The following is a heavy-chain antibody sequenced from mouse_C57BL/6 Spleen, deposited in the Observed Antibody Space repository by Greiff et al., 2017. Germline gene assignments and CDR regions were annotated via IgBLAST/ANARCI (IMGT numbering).Heavy chain of an antibody. CDR2: INPSNGGT. J-gene: IGHJ4*01. CDR1: GYTFTSYW. Sequence: QVQLQQPGTELVKPGASVKLSCKASGYTFTSYWMHWVKQRPGQGLEWIGNINPSNGGTNYNEKFKSKATLTVDTSSSTAYMQLSSLTSEDSAVYYCARTGHYDGYLYYAMDYWGQGTSVTVSS. CDR3: ARTGHYDGYLYYAMDY. D-gene: IGHD2-3*01. V-gene: IGHV1-53*01.